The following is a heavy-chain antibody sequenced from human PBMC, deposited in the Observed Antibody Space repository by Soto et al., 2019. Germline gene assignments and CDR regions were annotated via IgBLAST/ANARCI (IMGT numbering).Heavy chain of an antibody. D-gene: IGHD1-26*01. V-gene: IGHV3-30*03. Sequence: GGSLRLSCAASGFTFSSYGMHWVRQAPGKGLEWVAVISYDGSNKYYADSVKGRFTISRDNSKNTLYLQMNSLRAEDTAVYYCKNSWDYYYMDVWGKGTTVTVSS. CDR1: GFTFSSYG. CDR3: KNSWDYYYMDV. J-gene: IGHJ6*03. CDR2: ISYDGSNK.